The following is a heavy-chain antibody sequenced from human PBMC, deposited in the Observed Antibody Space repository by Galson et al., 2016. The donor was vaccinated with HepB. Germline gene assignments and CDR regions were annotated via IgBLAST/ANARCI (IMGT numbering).Heavy chain of an antibody. CDR3: HIGTAGIDY. D-gene: IGHD6-13*01. Sequence: SLRLSCAGSGFTFSSHWMHWVRQAPGKGLMCVSRIKSDGTSTYYADSVKGRFTISRDNAKNTLYLQMNSLRADDTAVYYCHIGTAGIDYWGQGTLVTVSS. V-gene: IGHV3-74*01. J-gene: IGHJ4*02. CDR2: IKSDGTST. CDR1: GFTFSSHW.